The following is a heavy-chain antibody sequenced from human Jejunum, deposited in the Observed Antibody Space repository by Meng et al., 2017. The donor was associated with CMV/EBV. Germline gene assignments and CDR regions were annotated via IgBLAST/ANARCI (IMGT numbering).Heavy chain of an antibody. CDR1: TYTHCF. CDR3: ARRFQEGLTGRRPWFDP. J-gene: IGHJ5*02. CDR2: INPSSGGT. Sequence: TYTHCFVHWVRQAPGQGREWMGWINPSSGGTNYAQQFQGRVTMTRDTSISTAYMELSGLTSDDTAVYYCARRFQEGLTGRRPWFDPWGQGTLVTVSS. D-gene: IGHD1-20*01. V-gene: IGHV1-2*02.